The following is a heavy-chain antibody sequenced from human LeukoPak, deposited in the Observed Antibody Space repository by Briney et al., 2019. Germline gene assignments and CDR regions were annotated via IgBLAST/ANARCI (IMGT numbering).Heavy chain of an antibody. D-gene: IGHD6-6*01. CDR2: IHPSDSDT. V-gene: IGHV5-51*01. CDR1: GYTFTDYW. J-gene: IGHJ4*02. Sequence: GESLKISCQDSGYTFTDYWVGWVRQMPGGGLEWMGIIHPSDSDTRYRSSFQGQVTITVDTDINTAFLQWSRLEASDTAMYYCARLGPYSSSSDYWGQGTLVTVSS. CDR3: ARLGPYSSSSDY.